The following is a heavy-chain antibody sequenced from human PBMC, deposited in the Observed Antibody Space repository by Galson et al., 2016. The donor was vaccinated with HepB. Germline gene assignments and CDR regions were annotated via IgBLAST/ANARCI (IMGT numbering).Heavy chain of an antibody. Sequence: SLRLSCAASGFTFSSYAMGWVRQAPGKGLEWVSSISGSGGSTYYADSVKGRFSISRDNSKNTLYLQMNSLRAEDTALYYCVKDTAGSGWFLCWYFDLWGRATLVTVSS. V-gene: IGHV3-23*01. CDR1: GFTFSSYA. CDR3: VKDTAGSGWFLCWYFDL. CDR2: ISGSGGST. J-gene: IGHJ2*01. D-gene: IGHD6-19*01.